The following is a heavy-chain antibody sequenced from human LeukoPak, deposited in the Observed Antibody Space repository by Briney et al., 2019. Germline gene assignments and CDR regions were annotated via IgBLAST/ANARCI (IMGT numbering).Heavy chain of an antibody. CDR2: INQDGSVK. Sequence: GGSLRLSCEASGFTFSSYWMSWVRQAPGKGLQWVANINQDGSVKYYVDSVKGRFTISRDDSKNTMYLQMISLRADDTAVYYCASSEAVAGTGNFDYWGQGTLVTVSS. CDR1: GFTFSSYW. CDR3: ASSEAVAGTGNFDY. D-gene: IGHD6-19*01. J-gene: IGHJ4*02. V-gene: IGHV3-7*05.